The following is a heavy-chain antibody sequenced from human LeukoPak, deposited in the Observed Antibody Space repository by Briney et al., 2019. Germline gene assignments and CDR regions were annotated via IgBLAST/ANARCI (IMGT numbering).Heavy chain of an antibody. V-gene: IGHV3-30*18. CDR1: GFTFSSFG. Sequence: QSGGSLRLSSAASGFTFSSFGIHWVRLAPGKGLEWVALISYDGSDKFYADSVEGRVTISRDNSKNTLYLQMNSLRPEDTAVYYCAKDLAWNYCIDYWGQGTLVTVSS. CDR3: AKDLAWNYCIDY. CDR2: ISYDGSDK. J-gene: IGHJ4*02. D-gene: IGHD1-7*01.